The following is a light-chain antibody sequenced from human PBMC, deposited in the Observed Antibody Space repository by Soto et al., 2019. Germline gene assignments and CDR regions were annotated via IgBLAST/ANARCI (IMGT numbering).Light chain of an antibody. CDR2: WAS. CDR1: QSVFHSATNINS. V-gene: IGKV4-1*01. J-gene: IGKJ2*01. Sequence: DTVMTQSPDSLAVSLAERATINCKSSQSVFHSATNINSLAWYQQKPGQSPKLLISWASIRDSGVPDRFSGSGSGTDFTLTINSLQAEDAAVYYCQQFYNTPPYTFGQGTRLEIK. CDR3: QQFYNTPPYT.